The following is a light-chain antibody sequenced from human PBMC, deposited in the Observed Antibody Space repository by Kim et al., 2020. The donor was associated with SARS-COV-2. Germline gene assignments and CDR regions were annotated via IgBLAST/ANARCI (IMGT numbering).Light chain of an antibody. Sequence: SPGERATPACRTRQTVSRTVLGWYQKRPGQAARLLMYGASNRATGMPDRFSGSGSGTDFTLTSSRLEPEESAAYYCQQSYNSPFTLGQGTKLEI. V-gene: IGKV3-20*01. J-gene: IGKJ2*01. CDR2: GAS. CDR3: QQSYNSPFT. CDR1: QTVSRTV.